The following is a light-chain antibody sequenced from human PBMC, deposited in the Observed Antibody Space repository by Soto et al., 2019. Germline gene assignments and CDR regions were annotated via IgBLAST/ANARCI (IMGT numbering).Light chain of an antibody. CDR2: GAS. V-gene: IGKV3-15*01. CDR3: QQYNNWPGGT. CDR1: QSVSSN. J-gene: IGKJ1*01. Sequence: ETVMTQSPATLSVSPLERATIYCRSSQSVSSNLAWYQYKPGQAPRLLINGASTRATGVPARFSGSGSGTEFTLTISSLQSEDFAVYYCQQYNNWPGGTFGQGTKVDIK.